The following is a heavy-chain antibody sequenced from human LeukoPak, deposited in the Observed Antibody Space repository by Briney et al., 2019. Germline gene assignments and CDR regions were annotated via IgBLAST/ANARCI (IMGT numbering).Heavy chain of an antibody. CDR2: ISYSGST. CDR3: ARGEITMTGPFEY. D-gene: IGHD3-22*01. J-gene: IGHJ4*02. V-gene: IGHV4-30-4*08. CDR1: GVSISSGDHY. Sequence: SLALSLTCTVSGVSISSGDHYWSWIRQPPGKGLEWIGYISYSGSTYYNPSLKSRVTISLNRSKNQFSLKLGSVTAADTAVYYCARGEITMTGPFEYWGEGTLVTVSS.